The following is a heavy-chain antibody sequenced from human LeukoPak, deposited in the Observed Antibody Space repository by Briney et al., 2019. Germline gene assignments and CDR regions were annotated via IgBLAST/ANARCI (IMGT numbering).Heavy chain of an antibody. CDR3: AKDQGFYGSGSYTLDY. CDR2: IRYDGSNK. J-gene: IGHJ4*02. Sequence: GGSLRLSCAASGFTFSSYGMHWVRQAPGKGLEWVAFIRYDGSNKYYADSVKGRFTISRDNSKNTLYLQMNSLRAEDTAVYYCAKDQGFYGSGSYTLDYWGQGTLVTVSS. CDR1: GFTFSSYG. D-gene: IGHD3-10*01. V-gene: IGHV3-30*02.